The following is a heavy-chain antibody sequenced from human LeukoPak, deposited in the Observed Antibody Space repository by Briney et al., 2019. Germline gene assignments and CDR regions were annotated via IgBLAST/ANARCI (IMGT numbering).Heavy chain of an antibody. CDR3: ARDEGYTYGNFHYYYMDV. CDR1: GFTFSSYW. Sequence: GGSLRLSCAASGFTFSSYWMSWVRQAPGKGLESVANIKQGGSEKYYVDSVKGRFTISRDNAKNSLYLQMNSLRAEDTAVYYCARDEGYTYGNFHYYYMDVWGKGTTVTVSS. D-gene: IGHD5-18*01. V-gene: IGHV3-7*01. CDR2: IKQGGSEK. J-gene: IGHJ6*03.